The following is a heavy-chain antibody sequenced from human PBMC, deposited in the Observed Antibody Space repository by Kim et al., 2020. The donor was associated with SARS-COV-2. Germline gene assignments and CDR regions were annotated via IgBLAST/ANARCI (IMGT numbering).Heavy chain of an antibody. V-gene: IGHV3-23*01. CDR3: GKDPKGAARPYYFDS. J-gene: IGHJ4*02. Sequence: ADSVKGRFTISRDNSKNTVYLQLNSLRVEDTALYYCGKDPKGAARPYYFDSWGQGTLVTVSS. D-gene: IGHD6-6*01.